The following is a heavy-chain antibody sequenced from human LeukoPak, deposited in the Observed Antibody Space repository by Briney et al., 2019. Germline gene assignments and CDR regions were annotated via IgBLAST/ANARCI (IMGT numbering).Heavy chain of an antibody. J-gene: IGHJ6*03. CDR2: MNPNSGNT. CDR1: GYTLTSYD. V-gene: IGHV1-8*01. Sequence: ASVKVSCKASGYTLTSYDINWVRQATGQGLEWMGWMNPNSGNTGYAQKFQGRVTMTRNTSISTAYMELGSLRSEDTAVYYCARVVNYDFWSGYYFYYYMDVWGKGTTVTVSS. D-gene: IGHD3-3*01. CDR3: ARVVNYDFWSGYYFYYYMDV.